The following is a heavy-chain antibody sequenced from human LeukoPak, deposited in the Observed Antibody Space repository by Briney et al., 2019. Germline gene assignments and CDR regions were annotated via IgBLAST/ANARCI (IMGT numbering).Heavy chain of an antibody. D-gene: IGHD6-13*01. CDR3: AKDIDASIAAAGYFDY. Sequence: TGGSLRLSCAATGLTFDDYAMHWVRQAPGKGLEWVSGISWNSGSIGYADSVKGRFTISRDNAKNSLYLQMNSLRAEDTALYYCAKDIDASIAAAGYFDYWGQGTLVTVSS. V-gene: IGHV3-9*01. J-gene: IGHJ4*02. CDR1: GLTFDDYA. CDR2: ISWNSGSI.